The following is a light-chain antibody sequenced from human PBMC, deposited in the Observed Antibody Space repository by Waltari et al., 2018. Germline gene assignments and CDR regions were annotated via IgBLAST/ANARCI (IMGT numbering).Light chain of an antibody. J-gene: IGKJ3*01. Sequence: DIVMTQSPDSLAVSLGERATINCKSSQSVLYSSNDKNYLACYQQKPGQPPKLLIYWASTRESGVPDRFSGSESGTEFTLTISSLQAEDVALYYCQQYYTTPRTFGPGTKVDIK. CDR2: WAS. CDR3: QQYYTTPRT. V-gene: IGKV4-1*01. CDR1: QSVLYSSNDKNY.